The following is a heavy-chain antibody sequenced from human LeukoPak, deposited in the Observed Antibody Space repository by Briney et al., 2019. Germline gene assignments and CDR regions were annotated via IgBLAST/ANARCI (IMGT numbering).Heavy chain of an antibody. CDR2: IIPIFGTA. V-gene: IGHV1-69*13. J-gene: IGHJ4*02. D-gene: IGHD4-17*01. CDR3: ARAPSYGDTEFDY. Sequence: ASAKVSCKASGGTFSSYAISWVRQAPGQGLEWMGGIIPIFGTANYAQKFQGRVTITADESTSTAYMELSSLRSEDTAVYYCARAPSYGDTEFDYWGQGTLVTVSS. CDR1: GGTFSSYA.